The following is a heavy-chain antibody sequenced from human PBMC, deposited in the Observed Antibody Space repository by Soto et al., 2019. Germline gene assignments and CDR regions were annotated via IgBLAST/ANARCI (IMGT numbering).Heavy chain of an antibody. CDR2: IKQDGSEK. CDR1: GFTFSSYW. D-gene: IGHD6-19*01. V-gene: IGHV3-7*01. CDR3: ARVAQRQWMGIDAFDX. Sequence: PGGSLRLSCAASGFTFSSYWMSWVRQAPGKGLEWVDNIKQDGSEKYYVDSVKVRFTISIDNAKNSLYLQMNSLRAEDTAVYYCARVAQRQWMGIDAFDXWGQGTMVTVS. J-gene: IGHJ3*02.